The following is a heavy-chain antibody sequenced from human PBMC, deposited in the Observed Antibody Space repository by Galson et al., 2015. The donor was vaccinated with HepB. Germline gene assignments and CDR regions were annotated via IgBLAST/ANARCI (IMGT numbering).Heavy chain of an antibody. V-gene: IGHV1-18*01. CDR3: ARTYCSGGSCYYRAFDY. CDR2: ISAYNGNT. Sequence: SVKASCKASGYTFTSYGISWVRQAPGQGLEWMGWISAYNGNTNYAQKLQGRVTMTTDTSTSTAYMELRSLRSDDTAVYYCARTYCSGGSCYYRAFDYWGQGTLVTVSS. CDR1: GYTFTSYG. J-gene: IGHJ4*02. D-gene: IGHD2-15*01.